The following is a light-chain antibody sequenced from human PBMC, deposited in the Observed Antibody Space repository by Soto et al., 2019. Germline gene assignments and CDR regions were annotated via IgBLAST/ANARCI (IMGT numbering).Light chain of an antibody. CDR3: QQDYSYPRT. CDR1: QDITSY. Sequence: AILMTPSPYSLSASTGDRVTITCPASQDITSYLAWYQQKPGKAPKLLSYAASTLQSGVPSRLSGSGSGTEFTRTISCLQSEYFATYYCQQDYSYPRTFGQGTKVDIK. V-gene: IGKV1-8*01. J-gene: IGKJ1*01. CDR2: AAS.